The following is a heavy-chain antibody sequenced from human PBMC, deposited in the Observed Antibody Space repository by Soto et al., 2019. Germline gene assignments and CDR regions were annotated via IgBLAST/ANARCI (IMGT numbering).Heavy chain of an antibody. CDR3: ARGSGYCHGPNAYDI. D-gene: IGHD3-3*01. Sequence: QVPLVQSGAEVKKPGASVNVSGKASGYTFTSYGFSWLRQAPGQGLEWMGWISSYNGNTNYAQKLQGRVTMTTDPSTIKAYMELRSLRSDDTAVYYCARGSGYCHGPNAYDIWGQGRMVMVSS. CDR2: ISSYNGNT. CDR1: GYTFTSYG. V-gene: IGHV1-18*01. J-gene: IGHJ3*02.